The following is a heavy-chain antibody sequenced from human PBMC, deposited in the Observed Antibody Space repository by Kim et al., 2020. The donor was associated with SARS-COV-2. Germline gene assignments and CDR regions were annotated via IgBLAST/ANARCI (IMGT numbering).Heavy chain of an antibody. CDR1: GFTFSSYA. D-gene: IGHD1-7*01. CDR2: ISGSGGST. CDR3: AKPPRSNWNYVNPDAFDI. V-gene: IGHV3-23*01. J-gene: IGHJ3*02. Sequence: GGSLRLSCAASGFTFSSYAMSWVRQAPGKGLEWVSAISGSGGSTYYADSVKGRFTISRDNSKNTLYLQMNSLRAEDTAVYYCAKPPRSNWNYVNPDAFDIWGQGTMVTVSS.